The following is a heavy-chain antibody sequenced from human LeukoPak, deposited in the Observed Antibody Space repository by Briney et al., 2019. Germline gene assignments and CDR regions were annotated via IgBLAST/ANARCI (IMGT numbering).Heavy chain of an antibody. Sequence: ASVKVSCKVSGYTLTELSMHWVRQAPGKGLEWMGGFDPEDGETIYAQKFQGRVTMTEDTSTDTAYMELSSLRSEDTAVYYCATVGGRDSSGWYFYYFDYWGQGTLVTVSS. V-gene: IGHV1-24*01. D-gene: IGHD6-19*01. CDR2: FDPEDGET. CDR1: GYTLTELS. CDR3: ATVGGRDSSGWYFYYFDY. J-gene: IGHJ4*02.